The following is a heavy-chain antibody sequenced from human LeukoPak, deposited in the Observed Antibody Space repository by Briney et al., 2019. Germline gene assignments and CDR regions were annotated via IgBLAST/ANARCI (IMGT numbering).Heavy chain of an antibody. CDR1: GCSISSGFF. CDR3: ARDDYSNYGHY. CDR2: IYHSGT. D-gene: IGHD4-11*01. Sequence: SETLSLACAVSGCSISSGFFWAWIRQPPGKGLEWIGSIYHSGTYYNPSLESRVTMSIDTSKNQFSLRLGSVTAADTAVYYCARDDYSNYGHYWGQGKLVTVSS. J-gene: IGHJ4*02. V-gene: IGHV4-38-2*02.